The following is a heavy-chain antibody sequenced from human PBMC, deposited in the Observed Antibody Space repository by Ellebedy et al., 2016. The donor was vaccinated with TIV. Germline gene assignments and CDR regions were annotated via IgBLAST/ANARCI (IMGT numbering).Heavy chain of an antibody. Sequence: GESLKISCAASGLTFSNYGMHWVRQAPGKGLEWVSFIQYHGTDTYFADSVKGRFTISRDNSKNTVYLQMTSLRVEDTAVYYCARAVAHDSWGQGTLVIVSS. CDR1: GLTFSNYG. CDR3: ARAVAHDS. J-gene: IGHJ1*01. D-gene: IGHD2-21*02. V-gene: IGHV3-30*12. CDR2: IQYHGTDT.